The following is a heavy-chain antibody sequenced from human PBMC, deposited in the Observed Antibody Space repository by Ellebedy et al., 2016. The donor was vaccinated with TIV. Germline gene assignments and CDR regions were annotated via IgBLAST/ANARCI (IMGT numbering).Heavy chain of an antibody. J-gene: IGHJ5*02. D-gene: IGHD3-22*01. CDR2: IVVGSGNT. CDR3: AAVGYYDSSGYYYFQPWFDP. Sequence: AASVKVSCKASRFTFTSSAVQWVRQARGQRLEWIGWIVVGSGNTNYAQKFQERVTITRDMSTSTAYMELSSLSSEETAVYYCAAVGYYDSSGYYYFQPWFDPWGQGTLVTVSS. CDR1: RFTFTSSA. V-gene: IGHV1-58*01.